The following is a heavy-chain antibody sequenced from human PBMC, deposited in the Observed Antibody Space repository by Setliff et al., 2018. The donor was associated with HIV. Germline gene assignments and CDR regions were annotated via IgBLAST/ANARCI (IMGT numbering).Heavy chain of an antibody. CDR1: GYSFTNHY. CDR3: ASAGAWQRNALDI. V-gene: IGHV1-46*01. CDR2: INPTGGST. D-gene: IGHD5-12*01. J-gene: IGHJ3*02. Sequence: ASVKVSCKPSGYSFTNHYMHWVRQAPGQGLEWMGVINPTGGSTRNTQNLQGRVAMTRDTSTSTVYMELSSLRSEDTAVYYCASAGAWQRNALDIWGQGTMVTVSS.